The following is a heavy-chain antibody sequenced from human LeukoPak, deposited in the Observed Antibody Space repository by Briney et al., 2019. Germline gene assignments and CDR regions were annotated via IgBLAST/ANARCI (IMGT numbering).Heavy chain of an antibody. D-gene: IGHD3-10*01. CDR1: GGTFSSYA. CDR2: IIPILGIA. J-gene: IGHJ4*02. CDR3: EAWFGEPHQDH. V-gene: IGHV1-69*04. Sequence: ASVKVSCKASGGTFSSYAISWVRQAPGQGLEWMGRIIPILGIANYAQKFQGRVTITADKSTSTAYMELSSLRSEDTAVYYCEAWFGEPHQDHWGQGTLVTVSS.